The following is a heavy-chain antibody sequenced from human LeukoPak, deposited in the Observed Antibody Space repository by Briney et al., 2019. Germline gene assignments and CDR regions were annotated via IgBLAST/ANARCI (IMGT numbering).Heavy chain of an antibody. D-gene: IGHD3-3*01. Sequence: GASVKVSCKASGYTLTSYDINWVRQATGQGLEWMGWMNPNSGNTGYAQKFQGRVTMTRNTSISTAYMELSSLRSEDTAVYYCARGRGITIFGVVIIGQNWFDPWGQGTLVTVSS. CDR1: GYTLTSYD. CDR3: ARGRGITIFGVVIIGQNWFDP. J-gene: IGHJ5*02. V-gene: IGHV1-8*01. CDR2: MNPNSGNT.